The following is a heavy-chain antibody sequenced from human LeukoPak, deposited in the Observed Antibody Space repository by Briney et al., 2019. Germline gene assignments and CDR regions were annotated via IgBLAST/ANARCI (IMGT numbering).Heavy chain of an antibody. J-gene: IGHJ4*02. D-gene: IGHD1-26*01. CDR3: ARGGGYNFDY. V-gene: IGHV3-7*01. Sequence: PGGSLRLSCAASGFTFSNYWMNWVRQAPGKGLEWVANINQDGSDKYYVDSVKGRFTISRDNAKNSLYLQMNSLRAEDTAVYYCARGGGYNFDYWGQGTLVTVSS. CDR2: INQDGSDK. CDR1: GFTFSNYW.